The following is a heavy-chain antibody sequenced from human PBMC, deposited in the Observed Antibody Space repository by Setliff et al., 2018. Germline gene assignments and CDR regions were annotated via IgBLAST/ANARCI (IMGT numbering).Heavy chain of an antibody. CDR2: IYYSGST. D-gene: IGHD3-3*01. Sequence: LSLTCTVSGGSISSDSDYWSWIRQSAGKGLEWIGSIYYSGSTYYNPPLKSRVTISVDTTKNQFSLKLSSVTAADTAVYYCARGIPAYDFWSGYYIGYYYHMDVWGKGTTVTVSS. V-gene: IGHV4-39*07. J-gene: IGHJ6*03. CDR3: ARGIPAYDFWSGYYIGYYYHMDV. CDR1: GGSISSDSDY.